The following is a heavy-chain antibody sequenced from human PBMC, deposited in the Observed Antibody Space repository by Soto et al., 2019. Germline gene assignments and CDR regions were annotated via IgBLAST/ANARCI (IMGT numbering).Heavy chain of an antibody. CDR1: GGSISSGGYY. V-gene: IGHV4-31*03. Sequence: SETLSLTCTVSGGSISSGGYYWSWIRQHPGKGLEWIGYIYYSGSTYYNPSLKSRVTISVDTSKNQFSLKLSSVTAADTAVYYCARLPGYSSSWYSVNSFDPWGQGTLVTVSS. CDR2: IYYSGST. CDR3: ARLPGYSSSWYSVNSFDP. D-gene: IGHD6-13*01. J-gene: IGHJ5*02.